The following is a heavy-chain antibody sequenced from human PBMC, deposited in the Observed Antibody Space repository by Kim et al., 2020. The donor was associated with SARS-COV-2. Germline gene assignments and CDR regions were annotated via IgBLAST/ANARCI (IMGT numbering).Heavy chain of an antibody. Sequence: SETLSLTCTVSGGSISSYYWSWIRQPPGKGLEWIGYIYYSGSTNYNPSLKSRVTISVDTSKNQFSLKLSSVTAADTAVYHCARHVGRIVAVAGRSPLDVWGKGTTVTVSS. J-gene: IGHJ6*04. CDR2: IYYSGST. D-gene: IGHD6-19*01. CDR1: GGSISSYY. CDR3: ARHVGRIVAVAGRSPLDV. V-gene: IGHV4-59*08.